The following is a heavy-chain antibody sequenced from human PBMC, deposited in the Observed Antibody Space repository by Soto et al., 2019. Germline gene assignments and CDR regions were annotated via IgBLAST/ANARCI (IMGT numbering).Heavy chain of an antibody. CDR3: ARTDCSSTSCYNYYYYGMDV. CDR1: GYSFTKYG. V-gene: IGHV1-3*01. J-gene: IGHJ6*02. D-gene: IGHD2-2*01. CDR2: INPSNRDT. Sequence: ASVKVSCKTSGYSFTKYGLHWVRQAPGPRLEWMGWINPSNRDTKYSQKFQGRVTITRDTSATTAYMELSSLRSEDSAVFYCARTDCSSTSCYNYYYYGMDVWGQGTTVTVSS.